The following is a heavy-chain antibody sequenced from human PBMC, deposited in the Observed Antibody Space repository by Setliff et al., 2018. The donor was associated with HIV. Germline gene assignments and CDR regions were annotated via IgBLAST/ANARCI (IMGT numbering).Heavy chain of an antibody. Sequence: SVKVSCKASGGTFSSYAISWVRQAPGQGLEWMGGIIPIFGTANYAQKFQGIVTITADESTSTAYMELSSLRSEDTAVYYCARARRSSMVRGTYFDYWGQGTLVTVSS. CDR1: GGTFSSYA. CDR3: ARARRSSMVRGTYFDY. V-gene: IGHV1-69*13. J-gene: IGHJ4*02. CDR2: IIPIFGTA. D-gene: IGHD3-10*01.